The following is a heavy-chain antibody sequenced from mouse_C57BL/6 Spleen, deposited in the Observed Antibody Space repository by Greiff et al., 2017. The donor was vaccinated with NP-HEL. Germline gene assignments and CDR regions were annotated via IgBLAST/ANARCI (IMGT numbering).Heavy chain of an antibody. D-gene: IGHD1-1*01. CDR2: IDPETGGT. V-gene: IGHV1-15*01. Sequence: QVQLQQSVAELVRPGASVTLSCKASGYTFTDYEMHWVKQTPVHGLEWIGAIDPETGGTAYNQKFKGKAILTADKSSSTAYMELRSLTSEDSAVYYCTREAYYYGSSYGYFDVWGTGTTVTVSS. J-gene: IGHJ1*03. CDR1: GYTFTDYE. CDR3: TREAYYYGSSYGYFDV.